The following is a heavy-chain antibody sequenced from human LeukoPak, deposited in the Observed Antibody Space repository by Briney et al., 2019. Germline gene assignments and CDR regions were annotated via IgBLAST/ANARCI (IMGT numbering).Heavy chain of an antibody. D-gene: IGHD3-9*01. V-gene: IGHV3-33*01. J-gene: IGHJ4*02. CDR2: IWYDGADK. Sequence: PGGSLRLSCAASGFTFSHYGMHWVRQAPGKGLEWVAVIWYDGADKYYADSAKGRFTISRDDAKHTVYLQMNTLRAEDTAVYYCARGWYYDILAGPQGADFWGRGTLVTVSS. CDR3: ARGWYYDILAGPQGADF. CDR1: GFTFSHYG.